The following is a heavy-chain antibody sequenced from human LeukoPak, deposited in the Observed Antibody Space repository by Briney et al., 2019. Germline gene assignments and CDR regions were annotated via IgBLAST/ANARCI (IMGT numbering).Heavy chain of an antibody. V-gene: IGHV3-53*01. D-gene: IGHD6-25*01. J-gene: IGHJ4*02. Sequence: PGGSLRLSCAASGFTVSSNYMSWVRQAPGKGLEWVSVIYSGGSTYYADSVKGRFTISRDNSKNTLYLQMNSLRAEDTAVYYCARDNVAGRIAADYFDYWGQGTLVTVSS. CDR1: GFTVSSNY. CDR2: IYSGGST. CDR3: ARDNVAGRIAADYFDY.